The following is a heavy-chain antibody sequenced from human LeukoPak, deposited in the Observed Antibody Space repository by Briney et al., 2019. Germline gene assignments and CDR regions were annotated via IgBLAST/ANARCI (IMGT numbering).Heavy chain of an antibody. CDR3: AKWSSTLKAFDF. D-gene: IGHD2-8*01. Sequence: SETLSLTCAVCGGSFSGYYWSWIRQPPGKGLEWIGEINHSGSTNYNPSLKSRVTTSVDTSKSQFSLKLSSVTAADTAVYYCAKWSSTLKAFDFWGQGILVIVSS. V-gene: IGHV4-34*01. CDR1: GGSFSGYY. J-gene: IGHJ4*02. CDR2: INHSGST.